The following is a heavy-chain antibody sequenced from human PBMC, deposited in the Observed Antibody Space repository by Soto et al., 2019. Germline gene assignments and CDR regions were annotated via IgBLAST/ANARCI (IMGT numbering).Heavy chain of an antibody. CDR1: GFTLSSHD. Sequence: PGGSLRLSCAASGFTLSSHDVHWVRQATGKGLEWVSGITSAGGTYYPGSVKGRFTISRDNAKNSFYLQMNSLRAGDTAVYYCARATVTTPYYFDYWGQGALVTVS. J-gene: IGHJ4*02. CDR3: ARATVTTPYYFDY. CDR2: ITSAGGT. D-gene: IGHD1-1*01. V-gene: IGHV3-13*01.